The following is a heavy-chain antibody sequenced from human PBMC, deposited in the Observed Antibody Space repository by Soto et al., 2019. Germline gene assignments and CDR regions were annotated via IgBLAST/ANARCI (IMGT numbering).Heavy chain of an antibody. CDR2: ISGSGGST. CDR1: GFIFRSYA. CDR3: AKDDYGDPYYYYYYGMDV. Sequence: PGGSLRLSCAASGFIFRSYAMSWVRQAPGKGLEWVSAISGSGGSTYYADSVKGRFTISRDNSKNTLYLQMNSLRAEDTAVYYCAKDDYGDPYYYYYYGMDVWGQATTVPVSS. V-gene: IGHV3-23*01. D-gene: IGHD4-17*01. J-gene: IGHJ6*02.